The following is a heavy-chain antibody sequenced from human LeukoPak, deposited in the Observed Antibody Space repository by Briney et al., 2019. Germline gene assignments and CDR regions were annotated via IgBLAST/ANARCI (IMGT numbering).Heavy chain of an antibody. V-gene: IGHV5-51*01. CDR2: IYPGDSDT. D-gene: IGHD2-21*02. J-gene: IGHJ3*02. Sequence: GESLKISCKGSGYSFTSYWIGWVRQMPGKGLEWMGIIYPGDSDTRYSPSFQGQVTISADKSISTAYLQWSSLKASDTAMYYCARHHSSCGGDCYWAFDIWGQGTMVTVSS. CDR3: ARHHSSCGGDCYWAFDI. CDR1: GYSFTSYW.